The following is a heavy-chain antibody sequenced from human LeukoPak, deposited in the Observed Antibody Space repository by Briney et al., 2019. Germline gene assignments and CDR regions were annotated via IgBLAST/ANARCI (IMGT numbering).Heavy chain of an antibody. J-gene: IGHJ6*03. V-gene: IGHV3-48*01. CDR1: GFTFSSYS. D-gene: IGHD3-3*01. CDR3: ARDADFGVVSYYYYYYMDV. Sequence: PGGSLRLSCAASGFTFSSYSMNWVRQAPGKGLEWVSYISSSSSTIYYADSVKGRFTISRDNAKNSLYLQMNSLRAEDTAVYYCARDADFGVVSYYYYYYMDVWGKGTTVTVSS. CDR2: ISSSSSTI.